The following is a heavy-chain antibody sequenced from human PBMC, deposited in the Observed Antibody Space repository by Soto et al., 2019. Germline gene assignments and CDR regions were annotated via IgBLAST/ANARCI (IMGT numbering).Heavy chain of an antibody. J-gene: IGHJ3*02. Sequence: VASVKVSCKASGYTFTSYDINWVRQATGQGLEWMGWMNPNSGNTGYAQKFQGRVTITADESTSTAYMELSSLRSEDTAVYYCARGKGLSDAFHIWGQGTIVTVSS. V-gene: IGHV1-8*01. CDR2: MNPNSGNT. CDR1: GYTFTSYD. CDR3: ARGKGLSDAFHI.